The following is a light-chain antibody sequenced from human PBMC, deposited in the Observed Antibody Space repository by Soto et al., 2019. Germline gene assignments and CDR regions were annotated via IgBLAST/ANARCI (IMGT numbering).Light chain of an antibody. V-gene: IGKV3-11*01. CDR3: QQYYSAPGT. CDR1: QSVSSY. Sequence: EIVLTQSPATLSLSPGERATLSCRASQSVSSYLAWYQQKPGQAPRLLIYDASNRATGIPARFSGSGSGTDFTLTISSLEPEDFAVYYCQQYYSAPGTFGQGTKVEIK. CDR2: DAS. J-gene: IGKJ1*01.